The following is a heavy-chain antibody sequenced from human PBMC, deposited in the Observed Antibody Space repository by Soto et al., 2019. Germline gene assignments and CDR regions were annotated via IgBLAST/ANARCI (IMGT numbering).Heavy chain of an antibody. CDR1: GGSISSYY. CDR2: IYYSGST. Sequence: SETLSLTCTVSGGSISSYYWSWIRQPPGKGLEWIGYIYYSGSTNYNPSLKSRVTISVDTSKNQFSLKLSSVTAADTAVYYCARGWFGELFNWFDPWGQGTLVTVPQ. CDR3: ARGWFGELFNWFDP. D-gene: IGHD3-10*01. V-gene: IGHV4-59*01. J-gene: IGHJ5*02.